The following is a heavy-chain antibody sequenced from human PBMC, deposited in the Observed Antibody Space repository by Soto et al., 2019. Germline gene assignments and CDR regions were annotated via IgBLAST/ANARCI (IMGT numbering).Heavy chain of an antibody. D-gene: IGHD3-3*02. J-gene: IGHJ5*02. CDR3: ARIPNRIFGVTAQPRFDP. CDR1: GYTFTSYG. Sequence: QVQLVQSGAEVKKPGASVKVSCKASGYTFTSYGISWVRQAPGQGLQLMGWISADNGNTNYAQKLQCRVITTTDTTTSTADMELRSLRSDATAVYYCARIPNRIFGVTAQPRFDPWGQGTLVTVSS. CDR2: ISADNGNT. V-gene: IGHV1-18*01.